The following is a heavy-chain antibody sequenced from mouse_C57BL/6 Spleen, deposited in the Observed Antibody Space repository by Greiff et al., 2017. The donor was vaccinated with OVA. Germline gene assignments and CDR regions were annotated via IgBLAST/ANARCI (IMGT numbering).Heavy chain of an antibody. CDR2: ISYDGSN. J-gene: IGHJ4*01. CDR3: ASDGSYAMDY. Sequence: ESGPGLVKPSQSLSLTCSVTGYSITSGYYWNWIRQFPGNKLEWMGYISYDGSNNYNPSLKNRISITRDTSKNQFFLKLNSVTTEDTATYYCASDGSYAMDYWGQGTSVTVSS. D-gene: IGHD1-1*01. V-gene: IGHV3-6*01. CDR1: GYSITSGYY.